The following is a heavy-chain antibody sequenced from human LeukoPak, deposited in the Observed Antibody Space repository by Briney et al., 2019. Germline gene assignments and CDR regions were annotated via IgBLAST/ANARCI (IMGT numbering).Heavy chain of an antibody. J-gene: IGHJ4*02. CDR3: AKGIVVVTAIPYYFDY. Sequence: PGRSLRLSCAASGFTFSSYAMSWVRQAPGKGLEWVSAISGSGGSTYYADSVKGRFTISRDNSKNTLYLQMNSLRAEDTAVYYCAKGIVVVTAIPYYFDYWGQGTLVTVSS. D-gene: IGHD2-21*02. CDR2: ISGSGGST. CDR1: GFTFSSYA. V-gene: IGHV3-23*01.